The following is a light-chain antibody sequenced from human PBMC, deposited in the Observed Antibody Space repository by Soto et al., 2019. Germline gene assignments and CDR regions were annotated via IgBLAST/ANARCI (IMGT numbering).Light chain of an antibody. CDR2: GAS. V-gene: IGKV3-15*01. J-gene: IGKJ4*01. CDR3: QQYNEWPLT. CDR1: QSVGSN. Sequence: EIVMTQSPVTLSVSPGERATLSCRASQSVGSNLAWYQQKPGQAPRLLISGASTGATGVPATFSGSGSGTEFTLIISSLQSEDFTVYYCQQYNEWPLTFGGGTKVDIK.